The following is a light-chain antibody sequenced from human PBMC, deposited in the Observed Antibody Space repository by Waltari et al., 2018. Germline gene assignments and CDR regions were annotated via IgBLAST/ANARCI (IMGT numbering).Light chain of an antibody. CDR2: DAS. CDR3: QQRVFWPPIT. V-gene: IGKV3-11*02. CDR1: QSVSPY. J-gene: IGKJ4*01. Sequence: EVVLTQSPATLSLSPGERATLSCRASQSVSPYLAWYQQIPGQPPRLLIYDASKRATGIPSRFSASGSERDFTLTISSLEPEDSAVYYCQQRVFWPPITFGGGTKVEIK.